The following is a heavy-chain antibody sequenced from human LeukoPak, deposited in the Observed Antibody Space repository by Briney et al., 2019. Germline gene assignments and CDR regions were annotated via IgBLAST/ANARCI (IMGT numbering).Heavy chain of an antibody. CDR2: ISADNGNT. V-gene: IGHV1-18*01. CDR1: GHTSTNYG. CDR3: ARDRGPQWRLQDAFDV. D-gene: IGHD6-19*01. J-gene: IGHJ3*01. Sequence: ASVKVSCKASGHTSTNYGISWVRQAPGQGLEWMGWISADNGNTNSAQNFQGRVTMTRDTSMSTAYMELRSLRSDDTAVYYCARDRGPQWRLQDAFDVWGQGTMVIVSS.